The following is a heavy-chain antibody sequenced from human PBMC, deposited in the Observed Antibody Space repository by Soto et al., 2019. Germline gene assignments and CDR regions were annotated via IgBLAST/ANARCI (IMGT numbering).Heavy chain of an antibody. Sequence: QVQLQESGPGLVKPSETLSLTCTVSGGSISSYYWSWIRQPPGKGLEWIGYIYYSGSTNYNPSLKSRVTISVDTSKNQFSLKLSSVTAADTAVYYCARHISSGYCSSTSCYAEHAFDIWGQVTMVTVSS. CDR2: IYYSGST. CDR1: GGSISSYY. J-gene: IGHJ3*02. D-gene: IGHD2-2*01. CDR3: ARHISSGYCSSTSCYAEHAFDI. V-gene: IGHV4-59*08.